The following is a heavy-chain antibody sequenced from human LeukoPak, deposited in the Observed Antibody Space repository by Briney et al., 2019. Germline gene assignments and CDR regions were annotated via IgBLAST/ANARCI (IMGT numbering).Heavy chain of an antibody. Sequence: SETLSLTCTVSGGSISIYYWSWIRQPPGKGLEWIGYVHYSGATRYNPSLKSRVTISIDTSKNQFSLKLTSVTGADTAVYYCARHGEVYYDSTGPVTALDPWGQGTLVTVSS. CDR3: ARHGEVYYDSTGPVTALDP. D-gene: IGHD3-22*01. CDR2: VHYSGAT. J-gene: IGHJ5*02. V-gene: IGHV4-59*08. CDR1: GGSISIYY.